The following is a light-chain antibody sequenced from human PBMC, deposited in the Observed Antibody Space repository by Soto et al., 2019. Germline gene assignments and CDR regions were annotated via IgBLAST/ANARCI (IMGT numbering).Light chain of an antibody. CDR1: QGVRDD. V-gene: IGKV1-13*02. CDR2: DAS. Sequence: AIQMTQSPSSLSASVGDRVTITCRASQGVRDDLAWYQQKPGKAPKLLIYDASTLESGVPSRFSGSRSGTEFTLTISSLQPDDFATYYCQQYNSYSWTFGQGTKVDIK. CDR3: QQYNSYSWT. J-gene: IGKJ1*01.